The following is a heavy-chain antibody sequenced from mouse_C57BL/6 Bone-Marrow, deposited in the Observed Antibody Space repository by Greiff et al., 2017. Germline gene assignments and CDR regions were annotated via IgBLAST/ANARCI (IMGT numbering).Heavy chain of an antibody. CDR1: GYTFTSYG. J-gene: IGHJ4*01. V-gene: IGHV1-81*01. D-gene: IGHD2-5*01. Sequence: QVQLQQSGAELARPGASVKLSCKASGYTFTSYGISWVKQRTGQGLEWIGEIYPRSGNTYYNEKFKGKATLTAEKSTSTAYMELRSLTSEDSAVYFCAHSNYEREMDYWGQGTSVTVSS. CDR3: AHSNYEREMDY. CDR2: IYPRSGNT.